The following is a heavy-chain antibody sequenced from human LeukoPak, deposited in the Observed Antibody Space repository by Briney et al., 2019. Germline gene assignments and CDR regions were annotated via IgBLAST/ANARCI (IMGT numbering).Heavy chain of an antibody. V-gene: IGHV3-74*01. Sequence: GGSLRLSCAASGFTFSSYWMHWVRQAPGKGLVWVSRINGDGSSTNYADSVKGRFTISRDNAKNTLYLQMNSLRAEDTAVYYCTRASDTGTYYPYNYYYMAVWGRGTTVTIS. J-gene: IGHJ6*03. CDR3: TRASDTGTYYPYNYYYMAV. CDR1: GFTFSSYW. CDR2: INGDGSST. D-gene: IGHD3-10*01.